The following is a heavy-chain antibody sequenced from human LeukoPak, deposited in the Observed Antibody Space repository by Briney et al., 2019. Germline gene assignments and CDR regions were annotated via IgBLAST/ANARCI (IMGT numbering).Heavy chain of an antibody. J-gene: IGHJ3*02. D-gene: IGHD2-15*01. Sequence: GASVKVSCKASGYTFTSYDINWVRQATGQGLEWMGWMNPNSGNTGYAQKFQGRVTMTRNTSISTAYMELSSLRSEDTAVYYCARELVVAATRSRFGAFDIWGQGTMVTVSS. CDR2: MNPNSGNT. V-gene: IGHV1-8*01. CDR1: GYTFTSYD. CDR3: ARELVVAATRSRFGAFDI.